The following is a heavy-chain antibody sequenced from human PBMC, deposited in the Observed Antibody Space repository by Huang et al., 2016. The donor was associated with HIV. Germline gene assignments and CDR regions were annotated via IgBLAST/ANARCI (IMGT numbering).Heavy chain of an antibody. V-gene: IGHV4-61*09. CDR3: ARLTGYSTFDI. J-gene: IGHJ3*02. CDR2: IYPSGTT. Sequence: QVQLQESGPGLVKPSQTLSLTCSVSGGSISSGNDYWSWIRQPAGKGLEWIGHIYPSGTTIYNSSLKSRVTISVATSKNQFSLKLSSVTAADTAVYYCARLTGYSTFDIWGHGTVVTVSS. CDR1: GGSISSGNDY. D-gene: IGHD3-9*01.